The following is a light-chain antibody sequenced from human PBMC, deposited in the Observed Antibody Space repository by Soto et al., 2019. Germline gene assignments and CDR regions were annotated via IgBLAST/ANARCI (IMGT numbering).Light chain of an antibody. J-gene: IGKJ1*01. V-gene: IGKV1-5*01. CDR3: QQYHSSST. CDR2: DAT. CDR1: ETISNW. Sequence: DIQMTQSPSTLSASVGDRVTITCRASETISNWLAWYQQKPGKAPKILIYDATSLESGVPSRFSGSRSGTGFTLTISSLQPDDFATYYCQQYHSSSTFWQGTNVEVK.